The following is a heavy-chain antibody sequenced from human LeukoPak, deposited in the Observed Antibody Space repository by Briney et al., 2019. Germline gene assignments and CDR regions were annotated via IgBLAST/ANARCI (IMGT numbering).Heavy chain of an antibody. J-gene: IGHJ4*02. CDR3: ARDQDYGFDY. Sequence: PGGSLRLSCAASGFTFNTFGMNWVRQAPGKGLEWLSYIKPRNADIRYADSVKGRFTISRDNAKNSLFLHMNSLRDDDTAVYFCARDQDYGFDYWGQGTLVTVSS. V-gene: IGHV3-48*02. D-gene: IGHD4-17*01. CDR2: IKPRNADI. CDR1: GFTFNTFG.